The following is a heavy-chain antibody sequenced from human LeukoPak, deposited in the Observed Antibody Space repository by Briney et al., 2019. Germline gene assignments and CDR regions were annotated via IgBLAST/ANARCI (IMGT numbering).Heavy chain of an antibody. V-gene: IGHV3-7*01. CDR2: IKQDGSKK. J-gene: IGHJ6*02. CDR1: GFPFSSYW. CDR3: ARALWSGHIYYGMDV. D-gene: IGHD3-10*01. Sequence: GGSLRLSCVASGFPFSSYWMTWVRQAPGKGLEWVANIKQDGSKKSYVDSVKGRFTISRDNAKNSLYLQMNSLRAEDTAIYYCARALWSGHIYYGMDVWGQGTTVTVSS.